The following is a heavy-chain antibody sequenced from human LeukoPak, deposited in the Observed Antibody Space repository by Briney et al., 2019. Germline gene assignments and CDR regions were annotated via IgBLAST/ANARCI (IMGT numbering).Heavy chain of an antibody. Sequence: GGSLRLSCAASGFTFSSYAMHWVRQAPGKGLEWVAVISYDGSNKYYADSVKGRFTISRDNSKNTLYLQMNSLRAEDTAVYYCARVVPAAIIHYYYYMDVWGKGTTVTVSS. CDR3: ARVVPAAIIHYYYYMDV. V-gene: IGHV3-30*04. CDR1: GFTFSSYA. CDR2: ISYDGSNK. J-gene: IGHJ6*03. D-gene: IGHD2-2*01.